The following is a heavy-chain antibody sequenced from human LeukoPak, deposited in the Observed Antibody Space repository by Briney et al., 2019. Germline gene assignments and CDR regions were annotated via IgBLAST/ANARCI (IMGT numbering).Heavy chain of an antibody. Sequence: ASVKVSCKALEYTFTDYYIHWVRQAPGQGLEWMGWINPKSGGRDTNYAQKFRGRVTMTTDTSISTAYMELSRLRSDDTAVYFCAKGHYDDDHPHYDGGSVDSWGQGTHITVSS. J-gene: IGHJ4*02. V-gene: IGHV1-2*02. D-gene: IGHD3-16*01. CDR1: EYTFTDYY. CDR2: INPKSGGRDT. CDR3: AKGHYDDDHPHYDGGSVDS.